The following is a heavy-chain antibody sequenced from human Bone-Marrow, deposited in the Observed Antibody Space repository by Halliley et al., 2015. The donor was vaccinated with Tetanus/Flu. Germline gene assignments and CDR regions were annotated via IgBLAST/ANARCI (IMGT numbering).Heavy chain of an antibody. D-gene: IGHD6-25*01. J-gene: IGHJ4*02. CDR1: GGAMSSYY. CDR3: VSPGYSYESSGSFDY. V-gene: IGHV4-59*12. Sequence: TLSLTCTVSGGAMSSYYWSWIRQPPGKGLEWIGYIYHSGSTKYNPSLKSRVTISVDTSKNQFSLKLSSATAADTAVYFCVSPGYSYESSGSFDYWGQGTLVTVSS. CDR2: IYHSGST.